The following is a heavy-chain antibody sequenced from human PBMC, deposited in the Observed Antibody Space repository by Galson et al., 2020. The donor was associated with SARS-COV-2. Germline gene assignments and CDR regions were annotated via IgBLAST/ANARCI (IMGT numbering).Heavy chain of an antibody. CDR1: GLSYISAPW. CDR3: AGGPLRMTASPQMQFDF. D-gene: IGHD2-15*01. Sequence: ASETLSLTCSVSGLSYISAPWWGWIRQAPGHGLEWIGIAHHSGADHTNPSLHNRITMSVDTSRKQFSLKLKSLTAADTAIYYCAGGPLRMTASPQMQFDFWGQGTLVPVSS. CDR2: AHHSGAD. J-gene: IGHJ4*02. V-gene: IGHV4-38-2*02.